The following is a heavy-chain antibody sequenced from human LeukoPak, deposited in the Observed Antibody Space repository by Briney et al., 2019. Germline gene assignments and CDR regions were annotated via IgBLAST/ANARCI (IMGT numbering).Heavy chain of an antibody. Sequence: GGSLRLSCAASGFTFSSYAMSWVRQAPGKGLEWVSAISGSGGSTYYADSVKGRFTISRDNSKNTLYLQMNSLRAEDTAVYYCAVDPAAALTYYMDVRGKGTTVTVSS. J-gene: IGHJ6*03. V-gene: IGHV3-23*01. D-gene: IGHD2-2*01. CDR3: AVDPAAALTYYMDV. CDR1: GFTFSSYA. CDR2: ISGSGGST.